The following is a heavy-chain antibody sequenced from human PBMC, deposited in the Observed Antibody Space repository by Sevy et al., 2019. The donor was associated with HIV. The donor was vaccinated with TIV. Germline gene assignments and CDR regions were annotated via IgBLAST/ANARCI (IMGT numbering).Heavy chain of an antibody. CDR3: ARGRIAVAGTTYNWFDP. J-gene: IGHJ5*02. CDR1: GYTFTGYY. CDR2: INPNSGGT. Sequence: ASVKVSCKASGYTFTGYYMHWVRQAPGQGLEWMGWINPNSGGTNYAQKFQGRVTMTRDTSISTAYMELSRLRSDDTAVYYCARGRIAVAGTTYNWFDPWGQGTLVTVSS. V-gene: IGHV1-2*02. D-gene: IGHD6-19*01.